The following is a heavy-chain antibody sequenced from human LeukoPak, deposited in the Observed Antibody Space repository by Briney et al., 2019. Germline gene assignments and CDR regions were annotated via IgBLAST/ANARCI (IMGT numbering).Heavy chain of an antibody. V-gene: IGHV6-1*01. J-gene: IGHJ4*02. CDR1: GDSVSSTRAA. CDR2: TYYRSKWYN. Sequence: SQTLSLTCAIYGDSVSSTRAARNWIRQSPSRGLEWLGRTYYRSKWYNDYAVSVKSRITISPDTSKNQFSLQLNSVTPEDTAVYYCARVNSWTEEPDTGFDYWGQGTLVTVSS. D-gene: IGHD1-14*01. CDR3: ARVNSWTEEPDTGFDY.